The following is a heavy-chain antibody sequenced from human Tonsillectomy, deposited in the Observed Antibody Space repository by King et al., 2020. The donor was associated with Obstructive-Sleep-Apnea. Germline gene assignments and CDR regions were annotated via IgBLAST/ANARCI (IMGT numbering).Heavy chain of an antibody. CDR1: GFIFSNAW. D-gene: IGHD1-26*01. CDR2: IKKRGDGGTT. V-gene: IGHV3-15*01. J-gene: IGHJ4*02. Sequence: QLVQFGGGLVKPGGSLRVSCVGSGFIFSNAWMTWVRRAPGKGLEWVGRIKKRGDGGTTDYAESVRGRFTISRDDSRNTVYLQMNSLRIEDTAVYYCTKDLARQWELDREWGLGTLVTVSS. CDR3: TKDLARQWELDRE.